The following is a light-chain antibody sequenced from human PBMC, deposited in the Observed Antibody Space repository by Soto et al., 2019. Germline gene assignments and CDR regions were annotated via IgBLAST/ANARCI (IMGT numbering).Light chain of an antibody. CDR3: QEYHGSPVT. CDR1: QSIRSGR. J-gene: IGKJ5*01. V-gene: IGKV3-20*01. CDR2: DAS. Sequence: EIVLTQSPDTLTLSPGERATLSCRASQSIRSGRLAWYQQKPGQAPRLVIFDASNRASGTPERFTGSGSGTDLTITITRLESEDFAVYYCQEYHGSPVTFGLGTRLEIK.